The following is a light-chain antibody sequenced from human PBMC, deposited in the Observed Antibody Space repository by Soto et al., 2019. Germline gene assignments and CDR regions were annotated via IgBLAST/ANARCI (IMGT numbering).Light chain of an antibody. CDR1: QSVSSN. Sequence: ETVMTQSAATLSVSPGERATLSCRASQSVSSNLAWYQQKPGQAPRLLIYGASTRVTGIPARFSGSGSGTEFTLTISSLKSEDFAVYYCQQYNNWPRTFGQGTKVEIK. CDR2: GAS. V-gene: IGKV3-15*01. J-gene: IGKJ1*01. CDR3: QQYNNWPRT.